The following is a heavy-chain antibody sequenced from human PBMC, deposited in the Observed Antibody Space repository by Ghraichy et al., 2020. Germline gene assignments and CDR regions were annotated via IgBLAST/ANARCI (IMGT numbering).Heavy chain of an antibody. D-gene: IGHD7-27*01. Sequence: SLNISCAASGFMFEDYAMHWVRQVPGKGLEWVSGISWNSGSIDYADSVKGRFTISGDNAKNSVYLQMNSLRADDTALYYCAKDRGPVLGIYVFDVWGQGTMVTVSS. V-gene: IGHV3-9*01. CDR3: AKDRGPVLGIYVFDV. J-gene: IGHJ3*01. CDR1: GFMFEDYA. CDR2: ISWNSGSI.